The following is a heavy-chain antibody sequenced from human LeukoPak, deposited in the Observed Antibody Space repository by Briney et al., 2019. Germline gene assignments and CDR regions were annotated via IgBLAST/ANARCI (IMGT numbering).Heavy chain of an antibody. CDR1: GFTFSNFW. V-gene: IGHV3-74*01. Sequence: GGSLRLSCAASGFTFSNFWMHWVRQAPGKGLLWVSRINSDGSSTTYADSVKGRFTISRDNAKNTLYLQMNSLRAEDTAVDYCARTLGAPSDFGPWGQGTLVTVSS. J-gene: IGHJ5*02. CDR2: INSDGSST. CDR3: ARTLGAPSDFGP.